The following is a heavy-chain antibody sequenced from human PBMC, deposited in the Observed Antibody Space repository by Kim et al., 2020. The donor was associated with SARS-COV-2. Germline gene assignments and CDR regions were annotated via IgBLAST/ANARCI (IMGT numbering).Heavy chain of an antibody. D-gene: IGHD3-10*01. CDR2: IYYSGST. J-gene: IGHJ4*02. CDR3: ASSVYGSGSFPGY. V-gene: IGHV4-31*03. Sequence: SETLSLTCTVSGGSISSGGYYWSWIRQHPGKGLEWIGYIYYSGSTYYNPSLKSRVTISVDTSKNQFSPKLSSVTAADTAVYYCASSVYGSGSFPGYWGQGTLVTVSS. CDR1: GGSISSGGYY.